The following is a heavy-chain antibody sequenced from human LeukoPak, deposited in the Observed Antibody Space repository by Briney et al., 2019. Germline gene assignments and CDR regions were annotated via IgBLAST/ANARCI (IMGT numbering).Heavy chain of an antibody. V-gene: IGHV4-38-2*02. Sequence: PSETLSLTCTVSGYSVSSGYYWGWIRQPPGKGLEWIGSLYHSGSAYYNPSLKSRVTISVDSSKNQFSLKLSSVTAADTAVYYCARSRGYDYDYWGQGTLVTVSS. J-gene: IGHJ4*02. D-gene: IGHD5-12*01. CDR2: LYHSGSA. CDR1: GYSVSSGYY. CDR3: ARSRGYDYDY.